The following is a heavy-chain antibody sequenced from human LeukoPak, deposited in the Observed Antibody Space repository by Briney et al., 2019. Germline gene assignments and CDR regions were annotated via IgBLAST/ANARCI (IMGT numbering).Heavy chain of an antibody. CDR2: IYYSGST. D-gene: IGHD3-22*01. CDR3: AREGITMIVE. J-gene: IGHJ4*02. V-gene: IGHV4-61*01. Sequence: SETLSLTCTVSGGSVSSRSYYWSWIRQPPGKGLELIRYIYYSGSTNYNTSLKSRVTISVDTSKNQFSLKLSSVTAADTAVYYCAREGITMIVEWGQGTLVTVSS. CDR1: GGSVSSRSYY.